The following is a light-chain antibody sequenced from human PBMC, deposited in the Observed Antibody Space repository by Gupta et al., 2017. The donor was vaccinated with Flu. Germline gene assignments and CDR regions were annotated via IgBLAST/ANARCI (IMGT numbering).Light chain of an antibody. V-gene: IGLV2-23*01. CDR3: CSYAGSSTVV. CDR2: EGS. CDR1: SSDVGSYNL. Sequence: QSALSPPAPGAGSPGRSITISCTGTSSDVGSYNLDSWYQQHPGKAPKLMIYEGSKRPSGVANRFSGSKSGNTASLTISGLQAEDEADYYCCSYAGSSTVVFGGGTKLTVL. J-gene: IGLJ2*01.